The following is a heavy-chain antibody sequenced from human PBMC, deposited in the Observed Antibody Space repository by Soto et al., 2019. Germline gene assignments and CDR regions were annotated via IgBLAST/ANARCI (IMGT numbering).Heavy chain of an antibody. Sequence: QVPLVESGGGVVQPGRSLRLSCAASGFTFSSYGMHWVRQAPGKGLEWVAVISYDGSNKYYADSVKGRFTISRDNSKNTLYLQMNSLRAEDTAVYYCAKGPGGWYADYWGQGTLVTVSS. CDR2: ISYDGSNK. CDR3: AKGPGGWYADY. CDR1: GFTFSSYG. V-gene: IGHV3-30*18. D-gene: IGHD6-19*01. J-gene: IGHJ4*02.